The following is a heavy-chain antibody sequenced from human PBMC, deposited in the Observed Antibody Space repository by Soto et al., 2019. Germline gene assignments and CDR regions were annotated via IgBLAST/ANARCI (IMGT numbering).Heavy chain of an antibody. CDR2: IYSSGST. CDR1: GGSISNYY. D-gene: IGHD5-18*01. V-gene: IGHV4-59*01. J-gene: IGHJ4*02. CDR3: ARDHPHSYGVYYFDY. Sequence: SETLSLTCTVSGGSISNYYWNWIRQSPGKGLEWIGYIYSSGSTHYNPSLQNRVTISIDTSKNQVSLNVNSVTAADTAVYYCARDHPHSYGVYYFDYWGQGTPVTXSS.